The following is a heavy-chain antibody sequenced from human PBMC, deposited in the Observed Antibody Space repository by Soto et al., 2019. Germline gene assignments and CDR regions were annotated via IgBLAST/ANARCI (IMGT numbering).Heavy chain of an antibody. J-gene: IGHJ4*02. D-gene: IGHD4-4*01. CDR2: IYYSGST. Sequence: PSETLFLTCTVSGGSISSGDYYWSWIRQPPGKGLEWIGYIYYSGSTYYNPSLKSRVTISVDTSKNQFSLKLSSVTAADTAVYYCARDKGSYSNFYGIDYWGQGTLVTVSS. V-gene: IGHV4-30-4*01. CDR1: GGSISSGDYY. CDR3: ARDKGSYSNFYGIDY.